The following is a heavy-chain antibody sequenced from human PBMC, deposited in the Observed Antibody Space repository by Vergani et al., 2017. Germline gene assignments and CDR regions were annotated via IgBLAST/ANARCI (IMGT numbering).Heavy chain of an antibody. J-gene: IGHJ4*02. CDR1: GFTFNQYG. Sequence: QVQLVESGGGVVQPGRSLRLSCAASGFTFNQYGMHWVRQAPGKGLEWLAYIGKDGINTRYRDAVKGRFTVSRDNSKDILYLQMDSLRNEDTALYYCAKYLRDSTDGLPDSWGPGTLVIVSS. D-gene: IGHD2-21*02. CDR3: AKYLRDSTDGLPDS. CDR2: IGKDGINT. V-gene: IGHV3-30*02.